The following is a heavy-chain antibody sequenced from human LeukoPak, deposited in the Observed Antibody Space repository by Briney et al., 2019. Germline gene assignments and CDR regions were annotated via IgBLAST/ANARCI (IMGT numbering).Heavy chain of an antibody. CDR3: ARGVDIVATIDY. CDR1: GFTFSSYS. J-gene: IGHJ4*02. Sequence: GGSLRLSCAASGFTFSSYSMNWVRQAPGKGLEWVSSISSISSYIYYADSVKGRFTISRGNAKNSLYLQMNSLRAEDTAVYYCARGVDIVATIDYWGQGTLVTVSS. CDR2: ISSISSYI. D-gene: IGHD5-12*01. V-gene: IGHV3-21*01.